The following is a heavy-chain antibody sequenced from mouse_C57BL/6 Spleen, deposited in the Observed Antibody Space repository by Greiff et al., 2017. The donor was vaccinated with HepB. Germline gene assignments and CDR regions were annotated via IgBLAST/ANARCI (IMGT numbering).Heavy chain of an antibody. Sequence: VKLVESGAELARPGASVKMSCKASGYTFTSYTMHWVKQRPGQGLEWIGYINPSSGYTKYNQKFKDKATLTADKSSSTAYMQLSSLTSEDSAVYYCARSPYDYPYYFDYWGQGTTLTVSS. CDR2: INPSSGYT. J-gene: IGHJ2*01. CDR3: ARSPYDYPYYFDY. D-gene: IGHD2-4*01. V-gene: IGHV1-4*01. CDR1: GYTFTSYT.